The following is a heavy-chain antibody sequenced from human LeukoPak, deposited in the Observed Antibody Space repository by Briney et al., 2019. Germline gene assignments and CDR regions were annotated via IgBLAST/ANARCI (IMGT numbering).Heavy chain of an antibody. D-gene: IGHD6-13*01. J-gene: IGHJ4*02. V-gene: IGHV3-30*18. CDR2: ISYDGSNR. Sequence: GGSLRLSCAASGFTFSSSGMHWVRQAPGKGLEWVALISYDGSNRDYADSVKGRLTISRDNSKNTLYLQMNSLIAEDTAVYYCAKDRSRSWSLDYWGQGTLVTVSS. CDR1: GFTFSSSG. CDR3: AKDRSRSWSLDY.